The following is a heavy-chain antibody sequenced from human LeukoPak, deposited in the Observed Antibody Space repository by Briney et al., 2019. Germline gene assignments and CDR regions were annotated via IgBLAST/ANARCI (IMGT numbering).Heavy chain of an antibody. D-gene: IGHD4-17*01. Sequence: PGGSLRLSCAASGFTFSDYYMSWIRQSPGKGLEWVSYISSSGFTIFYADSVMGRFTISKDNARNSLYLQMNSLRAEDMAVYYCARVLYGDYSPFDSWGQGTLVTVSS. CDR3: ARVLYGDYSPFDS. CDR1: GFTFSDYY. CDR2: ISSSGFTI. V-gene: IGHV3-11*01. J-gene: IGHJ4*02.